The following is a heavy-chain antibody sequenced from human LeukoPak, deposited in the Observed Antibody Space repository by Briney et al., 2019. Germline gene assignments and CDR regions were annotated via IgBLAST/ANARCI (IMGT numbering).Heavy chain of an antibody. CDR2: VSGSGGYT. V-gene: IGHV3-23*01. J-gene: IGHJ4*02. CDR1: GFTVSGNY. Sequence: GGSLRLSCAASGFTVSGNYMSWVRQAPGKGLEWVSSVSGSGGYTYYAGSVKGRFTISRDNSKNTLYLQMNSLRAEDTAIYYCAKDRPNYYDSSGHYYRRDGDYWGQGTLVTVSS. CDR3: AKDRPNYYDSSGHYYRRDGDY. D-gene: IGHD3-22*01.